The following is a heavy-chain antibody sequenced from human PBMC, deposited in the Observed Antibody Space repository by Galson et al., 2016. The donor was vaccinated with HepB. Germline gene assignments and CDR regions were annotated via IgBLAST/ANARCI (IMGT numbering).Heavy chain of an antibody. CDR3: ATESHDAFDF. Sequence: SLRLSCAGSGFTVSSNYMSWVRQAPGKGLEWVSGIYSGRSTSYADSVKGRFTISRDNSKNTLYLQMNRLRAEDTAVYYCATESHDAFDFWGQGTMVTVSA. J-gene: IGHJ3*01. CDR2: IYSGRST. CDR1: GFTVSSNY. V-gene: IGHV3-53*01.